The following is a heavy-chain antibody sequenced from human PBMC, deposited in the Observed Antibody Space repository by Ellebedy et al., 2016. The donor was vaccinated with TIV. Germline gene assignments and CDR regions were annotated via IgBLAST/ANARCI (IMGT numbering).Heavy chain of an antibody. J-gene: IGHJ4*02. CDR2: IYYSGST. D-gene: IGHD3-10*01. CDR3: ARVRGNYYGSGRTDY. CDR1: GGSISSGGYY. Sequence: SETLSLTXTVSGGSISSGGYYWSWIRQHPGKGLEWIGYIYYSGSTYYNPSLKSRVTISVDTSKNQLSLKLSSVTAADTAVYYCARVRGNYYGSGRTDYWGQGTLVTVSS. V-gene: IGHV4-31*03.